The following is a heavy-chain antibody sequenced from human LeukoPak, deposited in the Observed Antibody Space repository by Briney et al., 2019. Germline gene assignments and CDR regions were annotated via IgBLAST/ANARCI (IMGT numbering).Heavy chain of an antibody. CDR1: GFTVSSNY. J-gene: IGHJ4*02. CDR2: LYRGGST. D-gene: IGHD2-21*02. V-gene: IGHV3-66*01. CDR3: ARGGGAYCGTDCYRNFDF. Sequence: PGGSLRLSCAASGFTVSSNYMSWVRQAPGKGLEWVSVLYRGGSTYYADSVKGRFTISRDNSENTLSLQMNSLGAEDTAVYYCARGGGAYCGTDCYRNFDFWGQGTLVTVSS.